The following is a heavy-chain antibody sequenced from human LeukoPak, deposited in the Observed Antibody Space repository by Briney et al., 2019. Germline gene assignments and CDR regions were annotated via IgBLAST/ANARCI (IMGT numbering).Heavy chain of an antibody. V-gene: IGHV4-59*01. CDR3: ARVRGLRYFDWLWDY. CDR1: GGSISIYY. D-gene: IGHD3-9*01. CDR2: IYYSGST. Sequence: KPSETLSLTCTVSGGSISIYYWSWIRQPPGKGLEWIGYIYYSGSTNYNPSLKSRVTISVDTSKNQFSLKLSSVTAADTAVYYCARVRGLRYFDWLWDYWGQGTLVTVSS. J-gene: IGHJ4*02.